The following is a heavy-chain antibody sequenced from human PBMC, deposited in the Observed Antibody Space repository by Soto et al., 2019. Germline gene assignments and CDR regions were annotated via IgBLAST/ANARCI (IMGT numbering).Heavy chain of an antibody. CDR2: ISAYNGNT. CDR3: ARDISPLLWFGELYRYGMDV. V-gene: IGHV1-18*01. J-gene: IGHJ6*02. CDR1: GYTFTSYG. D-gene: IGHD3-10*01. Sequence: ASVKVSCKASGYTFTSYGISWVRQAPGQGLEWMGWISAYNGNTNYAQKLQGRVTMTTDTSTSTAYMELSRLRSDDTAVYYCARDISPLLWFGELYRYGMDVWGQGTTVTVSS.